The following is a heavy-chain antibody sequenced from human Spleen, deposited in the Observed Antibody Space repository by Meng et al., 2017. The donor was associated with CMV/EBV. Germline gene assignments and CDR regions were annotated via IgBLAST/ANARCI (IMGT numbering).Heavy chain of an antibody. CDR3: VRDFREAAAWYY. V-gene: IGHV1-2*02. CDR1: GYRFTDYY. J-gene: IGHJ4*02. Sequence: ASVKVSCKASGYRFTDYYMHWVRQAPGQGLEWMGWINCNTGGANYAQKFKGRVTMTRDTSINTIYMDLSRLTPDDTAVYYCVRDFREAAAWYYWGQGTLVTVSS. D-gene: IGHD2-2*01. CDR2: INCNTGGA.